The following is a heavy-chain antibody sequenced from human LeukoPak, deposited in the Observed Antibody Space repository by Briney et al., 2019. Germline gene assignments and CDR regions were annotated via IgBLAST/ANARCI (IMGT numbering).Heavy chain of an antibody. CDR3: ARDLGLLGAFDI. V-gene: IGHV4-30-4*08. Sequence: SQTLSLTCTVSGGSISSGDYYWSWIRQPPGKGLEWIGYIYYSGSTYYNPSLKSRVTISVDTSKNQFSLKLSSVTAADTAVYYCARDLGLLGAFDIWGQGTMVTVSS. CDR1: GGSISSGDYY. J-gene: IGHJ3*02. D-gene: IGHD3-10*01. CDR2: IYYSGST.